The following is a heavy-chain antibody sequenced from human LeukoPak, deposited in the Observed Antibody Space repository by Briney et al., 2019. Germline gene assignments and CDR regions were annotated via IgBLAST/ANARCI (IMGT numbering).Heavy chain of an antibody. V-gene: IGHV3-23*01. Sequence: GGSLRLSCAASGFTFSSYAMSWVRQAPGKGLEWVSTIRSNGDTTYNADSVKGRFTISRDNSKNTLYLELNSLRVEDTATFYCAKGQELDDGVFDSWGQGTMVTVSS. J-gene: IGHJ4*02. CDR3: AKGQELDDGVFDS. CDR2: IRSNGDTT. CDR1: GFTFSSYA. D-gene: IGHD1-1*01.